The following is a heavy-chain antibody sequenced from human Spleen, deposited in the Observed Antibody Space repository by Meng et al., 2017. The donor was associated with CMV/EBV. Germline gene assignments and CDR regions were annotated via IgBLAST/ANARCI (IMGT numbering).Heavy chain of an antibody. CDR1: SFSLSTSGGG. Sequence: QSTLTGLCPPLEKPTLTRALSCAFSSFSLSTSGGGVGWIRQPPGKAMEWLALINWDDYKRYSPSLKSRLTNTKYTSKNQVVLTMTNMDHVDTATYYCARYTVGRFDPWGQGTLVTVSS. CDR3: ARYTVGRFDP. V-gene: IGHV2-5*02. J-gene: IGHJ5*02. D-gene: IGHD2-2*02. CDR2: INWDDYK.